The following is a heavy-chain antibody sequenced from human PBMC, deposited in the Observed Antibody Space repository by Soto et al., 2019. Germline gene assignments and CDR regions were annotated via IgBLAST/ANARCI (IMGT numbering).Heavy chain of an antibody. Sequence: SEALSLTCAVYGGSFSDYYWSWIRQPPWKWLEWIGEINPSGSTRYSPSFQGQVTISADKSISTAYLQWSSLKASDTAMYYCATPCTYCSGGSSDGGYFDYWGQGTLVTSPQ. J-gene: IGHJ4*02. CDR3: ATPCTYCSGGSSDGGYFDY. CDR2: INPSGST. V-gene: IGHV4-34*01. D-gene: IGHD2-15*01. CDR1: GGSFSDYY.